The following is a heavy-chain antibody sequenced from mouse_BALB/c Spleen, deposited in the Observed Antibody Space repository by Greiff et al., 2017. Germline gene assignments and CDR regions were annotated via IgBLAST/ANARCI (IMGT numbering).Heavy chain of an antibody. CDR2: INPSNGRT. J-gene: IGHJ3*01. V-gene: IGHV1S81*02. CDR1: GYTFTSYW. CDR3: ARTDWFAY. Sequence: VQLQQPGAELVKPGASVKLSCKASGYTFTSYWMHWVKQRPGQGLEWIGEINPSNGRTNYNEKFKSKATLTVDKSSSTAYMQLSSLTSEDSAVYYCARTDWFAYWGQGTLVTVSA.